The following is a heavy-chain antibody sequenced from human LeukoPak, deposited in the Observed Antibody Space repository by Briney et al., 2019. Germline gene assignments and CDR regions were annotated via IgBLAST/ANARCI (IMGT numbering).Heavy chain of an antibody. V-gene: IGHV3-23*01. D-gene: IGHD2-2*01. Sequence: GGSLRLSCSASGFTFSSYAMSWVRQAPGKGLESVSLISDSGATTYYADSVKGRFTISRDSSKNTLSLQMNSLRAEDTAVYYCARLLGKGDNDIVVVPAATYFDYWGQGTLVTVSS. CDR2: ISDSGATT. CDR1: GFTFSSYA. J-gene: IGHJ4*02. CDR3: ARLLGKGDNDIVVVPAATYFDY.